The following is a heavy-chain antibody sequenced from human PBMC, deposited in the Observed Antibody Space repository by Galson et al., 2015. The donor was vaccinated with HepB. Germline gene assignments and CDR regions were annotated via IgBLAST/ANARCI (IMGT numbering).Heavy chain of an antibody. V-gene: IGHV1-2*02. Sequence: SVKVSCKASGYTFTAYYINWFRQAPGQGLEWMGWINPSSGGTNYAQKFQGRVTMSRDTSINTAYMDLTRLRSDDTAVYYCARDAGNYYYDNWGQGTLVTVSS. CDR2: INPSSGGT. CDR3: ARDAGNYYYDN. CDR1: GYTFTAYY. J-gene: IGHJ4*02. D-gene: IGHD1-7*01.